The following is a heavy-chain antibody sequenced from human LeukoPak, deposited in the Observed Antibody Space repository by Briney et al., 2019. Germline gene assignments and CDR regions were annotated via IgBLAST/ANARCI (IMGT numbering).Heavy chain of an antibody. D-gene: IGHD6-6*01. CDR2: IKQDGSEK. CDR3: ARADSSIAARLSRSSIFNYYYYMDV. J-gene: IGHJ6*03. CDR1: GFTLISYW. V-gene: IGHV3-7*01. Sequence: GGSLRLSCAASGFTLISYWMTWVRQAPGKGLEWVANIKQDGSEKYYVDSVKGRFTISRDNAKNSLYLHMNSLRDEDTAVYYCARADSSIAARLSRSSIFNYYYYMDVWGKGTTVTVSS.